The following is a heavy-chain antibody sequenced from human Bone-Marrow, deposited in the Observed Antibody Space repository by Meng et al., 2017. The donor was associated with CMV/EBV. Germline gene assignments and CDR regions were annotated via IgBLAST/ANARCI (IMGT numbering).Heavy chain of an antibody. CDR2: ISWNSGSI. CDR1: GFTFDDYA. V-gene: IGHV3-9*01. Sequence: SLKISCAASGFTFDDYAMHWVRQAPGKGLEWVSGISWNSGSIGYADSVKGRFTISRDNAKNSLYLQMNSLRAEDTAVYYCARFEQLVVDYWGQGTLVTVSS. D-gene: IGHD6-6*01. J-gene: IGHJ4*02. CDR3: ARFEQLVVDY.